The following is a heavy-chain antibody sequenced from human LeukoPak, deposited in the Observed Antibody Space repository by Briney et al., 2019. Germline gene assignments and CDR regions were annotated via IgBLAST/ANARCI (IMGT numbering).Heavy chain of an antibody. D-gene: IGHD3-10*01. Sequence: GGSLRLSCAASGFTFSSYEMNWVRQAPGKGLEWVSYISSSGSTIYYADSVKGRFTISRDNAKNSLYLQMNSLRAEDTAVYYCARDSQWFGELTYYYYMDVWGKGTTVTVSS. CDR2: ISSSGSTI. CDR1: GFTFSSYE. CDR3: ARDSQWFGELTYYYYMDV. J-gene: IGHJ6*03. V-gene: IGHV3-48*03.